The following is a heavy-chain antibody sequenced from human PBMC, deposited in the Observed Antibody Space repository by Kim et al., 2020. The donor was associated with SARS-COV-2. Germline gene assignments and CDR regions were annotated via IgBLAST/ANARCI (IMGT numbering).Heavy chain of an antibody. V-gene: IGHV4-34*01. CDR2: INHSGRT. Sequence: SETLSLTCAVYGGSFSGYYWSWIRQPPGKGLEWIGEINHSGRTNYNPSLKSRVTISVDTSKNQFSLKLTSVTAADTAVYYCARRLSNTSGWGRHYCDLWGPGILVTASS. D-gene: IGHD3-10*01. CDR3: ARRLSNTSGWGRHYCDL. CDR1: GGSFSGYY. J-gene: IGHJ4*02.